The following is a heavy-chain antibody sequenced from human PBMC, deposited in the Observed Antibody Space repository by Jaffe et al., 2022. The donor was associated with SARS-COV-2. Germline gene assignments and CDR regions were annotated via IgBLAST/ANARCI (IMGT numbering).Heavy chain of an antibody. CDR2: IRDKANSYTT. CDR1: GFTFRDHY. J-gene: IGHJ6*02. D-gene: IGHD1-7*01. Sequence: EVQLVESGGGLVQPGGSLTLSCAASGFTFRDHYMDWVRQGPGQGLEWVGRIRDKANSYTTEYAASVRGRFTISRDDSKSSVYLHMNSLRTDDTAVYFCTRPKTGATRGLDVWGQGTTVTVSS. CDR3: TRPKTGATRGLDV. V-gene: IGHV3-72*01.